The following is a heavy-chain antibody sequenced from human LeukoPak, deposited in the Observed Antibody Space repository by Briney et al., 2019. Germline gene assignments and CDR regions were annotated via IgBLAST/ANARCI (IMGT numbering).Heavy chain of an antibody. Sequence: GGSLRLSCAASGFTFSSYAMSWVRQAPGKGLDWVSAISGDGGGTYYADSVKGRFTISRDNSKNTLYLQMNSLRAEDTAVYYCAKERYDFWSADYWGQGTLVTVSS. CDR2: ISGDGGGT. CDR3: AKERYDFWSADY. D-gene: IGHD3-3*01. CDR1: GFTFSSYA. V-gene: IGHV3-23*01. J-gene: IGHJ4*02.